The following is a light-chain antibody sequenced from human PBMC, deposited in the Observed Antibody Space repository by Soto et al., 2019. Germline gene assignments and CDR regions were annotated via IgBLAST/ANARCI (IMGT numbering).Light chain of an antibody. CDR3: QQFSSYPLT. J-gene: IGKJ4*01. CDR1: QTVRNNY. CDR2: DAS. V-gene: IGKV3-20*01. Sequence: EFVLTQSPGTLSLSPGERATLSCRASQTVRNNYLAWYQQKPGQAPRLLIYDASSRATGIPDRFSGGGSGTDFTLTLSRPEPEDFAVYYCQQFSSYPLTFGGGTKVDIK.